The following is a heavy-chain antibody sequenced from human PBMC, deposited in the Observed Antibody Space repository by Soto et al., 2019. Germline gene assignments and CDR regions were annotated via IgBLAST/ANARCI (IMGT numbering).Heavy chain of an antibody. Sequence: GDSVKVSCKASGGTFSNHAISWVRQAPGQGLEWVGGIIPMFPTADYAQRFQGRVTITADDSTTTVYMELSGLRSEDTAMYYGARDAAPYCGGANYRCYYYCMDVCHKQTTVT. CDR3: ARDAAPYCGGANYRCYYYCMDV. V-gene: IGHV1-69*13. CDR1: GGTFSNHA. J-gene: IGHJ6*04. CDR2: IIPMFPTA. D-gene: IGHD2-21*01.